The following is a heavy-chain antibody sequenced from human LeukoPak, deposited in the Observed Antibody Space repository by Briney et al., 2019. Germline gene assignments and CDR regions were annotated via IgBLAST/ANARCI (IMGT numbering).Heavy chain of an antibody. V-gene: IGHV3-21*01. Sequence: GGSLRLSCAASGFTFSGYTMNWVRQAPGKGLEWVSSISTSSSYIYYADSVKGRFTISRDNAKNSLYLQMNSLRAEDTAVYYCGRFTRSGDSVYWGQGTLVTVSS. CDR1: GFTFSGYT. CDR3: GRFTRSGDSVY. J-gene: IGHJ4*02. D-gene: IGHD7-27*01. CDR2: ISTSSSYI.